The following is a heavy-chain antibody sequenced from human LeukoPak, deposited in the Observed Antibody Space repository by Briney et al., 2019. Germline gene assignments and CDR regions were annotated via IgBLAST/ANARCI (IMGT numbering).Heavy chain of an antibody. CDR3: ARDLYGAPGYHFDY. CDR2: IWFDGSDK. CDR1: GFTFRSYA. D-gene: IGHD3-16*01. V-gene: IGHV3-33*01. Sequence: ESGGSLRLSCTASGFTFRSYAMHWVRQAPGKGLEWVAVIWFDGSDKYYRESVQGRFTISRDNSMNTLFLQMSSLRAEDTAVYYCARDLYGAPGYHFDYWGQGTVVTVSS. J-gene: IGHJ4*02.